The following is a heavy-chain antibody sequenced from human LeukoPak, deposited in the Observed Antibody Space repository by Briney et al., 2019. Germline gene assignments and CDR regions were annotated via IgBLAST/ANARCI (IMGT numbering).Heavy chain of an antibody. D-gene: IGHD1-26*01. CDR2: ISGSGGST. J-gene: IGHJ6*02. CDR3: AKTRVGATTRRYYYGMDV. V-gene: IGHV3-23*01. Sequence: GGSLRLSCAASGFTFSSYSMNWVRQAPGKGLEWVSAISGSGGSTYYADSVKGRFTTSRDNSKNTLYLQMNSLRAEDTAVYYCAKTRVGATTRRYYYGMDVWGQGTTVTVSS. CDR1: GFTFSSYS.